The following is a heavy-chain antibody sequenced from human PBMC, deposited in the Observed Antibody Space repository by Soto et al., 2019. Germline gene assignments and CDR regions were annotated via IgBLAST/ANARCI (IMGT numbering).Heavy chain of an antibody. CDR1: GGSFSGYY. Sequence: QVQLQQWGAGLLKPSETLSLTCAVYGGSFSGYYWSWIRQPPGKGLEWIGEINHSGSTNYNPSLKSRVTISVDTSKNQLSLKLSSVTAADTAVYYCARVGTRYCSSTSCYFNWFDPWGQGTLVTVSS. CDR2: INHSGST. CDR3: ARVGTRYCSSTSCYFNWFDP. D-gene: IGHD2-2*01. J-gene: IGHJ5*02. V-gene: IGHV4-34*01.